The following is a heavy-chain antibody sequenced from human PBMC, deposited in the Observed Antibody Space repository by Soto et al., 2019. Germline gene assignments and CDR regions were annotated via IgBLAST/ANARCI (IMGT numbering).Heavy chain of an antibody. Sequence: ALVKVSCKASAYTFTRYGISCVLQTNGQGLEWMGWISAYNGNINYAQKFRGRVTMTTDTSTSSAYLEVRSLRSDDTAVYYCARSGSSWNLREFDSWGQGTLVTVSS. CDR1: AYTFTRYG. D-gene: IGHD6-13*01. V-gene: IGHV1-18*01. J-gene: IGHJ4*02. CDR2: ISAYNGNI. CDR3: ARSGSSWNLREFDS.